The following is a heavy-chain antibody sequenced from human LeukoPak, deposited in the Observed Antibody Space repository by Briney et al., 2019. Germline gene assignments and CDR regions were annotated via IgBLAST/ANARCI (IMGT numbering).Heavy chain of an antibody. D-gene: IGHD1-26*01. CDR3: ARTPLYSGSSLVSPHDAFDI. V-gene: IGHV1-8*03. CDR1: GYTFTSYD. CDR2: MNPNSSNT. J-gene: IGHJ3*02. Sequence: ASVKVSCKASGYTFTSYDINWVRQATGQGLEWMGWMNPNSSNTGYAQKFQGRVTITRNTSISTAYMELSSLRSEDTAVYYCARTPLYSGSSLVSPHDAFDIWGQGTMVTVSS.